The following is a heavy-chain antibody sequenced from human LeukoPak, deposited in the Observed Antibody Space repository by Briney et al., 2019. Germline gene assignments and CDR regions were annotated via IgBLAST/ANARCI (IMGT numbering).Heavy chain of an antibody. D-gene: IGHD4-11*01. CDR3: ASPLRTTVTFYYYYYGMDV. J-gene: IGHJ6*02. Sequence: ASVKVSCKASGYTFTSYYMHWVRQAPGQGLEWMGIINPSGGSTSYAQKFQGRVTMTRDTSTSTVYMELSSLRSEDTAVYYCASPLRTTVTFYYYYYGMDVWGQGTTVTVSS. V-gene: IGHV1-46*01. CDR2: INPSGGST. CDR1: GYTFTSYY.